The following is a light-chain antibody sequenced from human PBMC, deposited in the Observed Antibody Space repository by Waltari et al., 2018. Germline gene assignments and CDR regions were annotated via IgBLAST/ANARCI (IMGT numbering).Light chain of an antibody. CDR2: GAS. V-gene: IGKV3-20*01. CDR3: QHYGASSWT. CDR1: QRVSSTY. J-gene: IGKJ1*01. Sequence: EVVLTQSPGTLSLSPGERAILPGRARQRVSSTYLAWYHQTPGQAPKLLIYGASTRATGIPDRFSGSGSGTDFTLTISRLEPEDFAVYYCQHYGASSWTFGQGTKVEIK.